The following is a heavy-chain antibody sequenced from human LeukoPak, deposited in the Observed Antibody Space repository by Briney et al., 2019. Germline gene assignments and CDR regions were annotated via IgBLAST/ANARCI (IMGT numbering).Heavy chain of an antibody. CDR1: GVSISHYY. V-gene: IGHV4-4*07. J-gene: IGHJ4*02. D-gene: IGHD3-16*01. Sequence: SETLSLTCSVSGVSISHYYCTWIRQPAGKGLEWIGRFYASGTMIYNPSLKSRVAMSADTSKNQFSLMVTSVTAADTAVYYCARGSYGYIDYWGQGILVTVSS. CDR2: FYASGTM. CDR3: ARGSYGYIDY.